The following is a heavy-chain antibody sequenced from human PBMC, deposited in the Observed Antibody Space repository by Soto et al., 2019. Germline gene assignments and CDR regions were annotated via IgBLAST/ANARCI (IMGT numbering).Heavy chain of an antibody. J-gene: IGHJ5*02. CDR3: ARGEDSSSWYPSWFDP. CDR2: INPNSGGT. CDR1: GYTFTGYY. D-gene: IGHD6-13*01. V-gene: IGHV1-2*04. Sequence: QVQLVQSGAEVKKPGASVKVSCKASGYTFTGYYMHWVRQAPGQGLEWMGWINPNSGGTNYAQKFQGWVTMTRDTSISTAYMELSRLRSDDTAVYYCARGEDSSSWYPSWFDPWGQGTLVTVSS.